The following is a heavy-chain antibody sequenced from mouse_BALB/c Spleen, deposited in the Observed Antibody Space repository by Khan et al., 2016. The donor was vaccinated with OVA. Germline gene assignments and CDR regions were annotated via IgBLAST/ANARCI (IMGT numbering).Heavy chain of an antibody. CDR3: TRDRIDY. J-gene: IGHJ2*01. Sequence: QVQLQQSGAELAKPGASVKMSCKASGYTFTTYWMHWVKQRPGQGLEWIGYINPTSGYTDYNEKFKDRATLSADKSSSPAYMQLSSLTSEDSAVDYCTRDRIDYWGQGTTLTVSS. CDR1: GYTFTTYW. CDR2: INPTSGYT. V-gene: IGHV1-7*01.